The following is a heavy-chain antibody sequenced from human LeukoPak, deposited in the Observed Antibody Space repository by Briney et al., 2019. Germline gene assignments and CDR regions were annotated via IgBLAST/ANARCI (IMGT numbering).Heavy chain of an antibody. V-gene: IGHV4-59*01. CDR3: ARDGSEDRNYWYFDL. J-gene: IGHJ2*01. Sequence: SETLSLTCTVSGGSISSYYWSWIRQPPGKGLEWIGYIYYSGSTNYNPSLKSRVTISVDTSKNQFSLKLSSVTAADTAVYYCARDGSEDRNYWYFDLWGRGTLVTVSS. CDR2: IYYSGST. CDR1: GGSISSYY. D-gene: IGHD1-14*01.